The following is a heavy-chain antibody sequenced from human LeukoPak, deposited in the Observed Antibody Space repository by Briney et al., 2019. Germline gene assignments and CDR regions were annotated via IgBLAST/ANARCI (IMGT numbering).Heavy chain of an antibody. CDR3: ARSRAFNSGAFDP. Sequence: SETLSLTCTVSGASVSSASYWSWIRQPPGKGVEWIAHIYNGVNTNYNPSLKSRVTISVDTSKNQLSLSLNSVTAADTAVYYCARSRAFNSGAFDPWGQGSLVTVSS. V-gene: IGHV4-61*01. CDR1: GASVSSASY. D-gene: IGHD1-26*01. J-gene: IGHJ5*02. CDR2: IYNGVNT.